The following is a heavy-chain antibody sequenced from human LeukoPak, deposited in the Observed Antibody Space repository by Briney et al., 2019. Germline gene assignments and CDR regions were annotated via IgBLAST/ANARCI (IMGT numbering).Heavy chain of an antibody. Sequence: GGSLRLSCAASGFTFDDYAMHWVQQAPGKGLEWVSGISWNSGSIGYADSVKGRFTISRDNAKNSLYLQMNSLRAEDTALYYCAKASGAGYSSGNDFDYWGQGTLVTVSS. CDR1: GFTFDDYA. V-gene: IGHV3-9*01. CDR3: AKASGAGYSSGNDFDY. J-gene: IGHJ4*02. CDR2: ISWNSGSI. D-gene: IGHD6-19*01.